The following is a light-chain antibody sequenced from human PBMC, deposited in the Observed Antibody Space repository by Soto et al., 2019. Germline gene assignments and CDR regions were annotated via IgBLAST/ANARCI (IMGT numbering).Light chain of an antibody. CDR1: QSVSSSY. CDR2: GAS. Sequence: EIVLTQSPGTLSLSPGERATLSCRARQSVSSSYLAWYQQKPGQAPRLLIYGASSRATGIPDGFSGSGSGTALTITISRLEPEDFAVYYCKQYGSSPWTFGQGTKVEIK. V-gene: IGKV3-20*01. J-gene: IGKJ1*01. CDR3: KQYGSSPWT.